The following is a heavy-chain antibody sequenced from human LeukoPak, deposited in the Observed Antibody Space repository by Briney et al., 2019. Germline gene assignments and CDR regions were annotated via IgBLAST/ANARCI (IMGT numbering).Heavy chain of an antibody. CDR2: IYYIGST. CDR3: ARHIGGRYYYYYMDV. CDR1: GGSISSSSYY. Sequence: SETLSLTCTVSGGSISSSSYYWGWIRQPPGNGLEWIGNIYYIGSTYYNPSLKSRVTISVDTSKNQFSLKLSSMTAADTAVYYCARHIGGRYYYYYMDVWGKGTTVTISS. J-gene: IGHJ6*03. D-gene: IGHD3-16*02. V-gene: IGHV4-39*01.